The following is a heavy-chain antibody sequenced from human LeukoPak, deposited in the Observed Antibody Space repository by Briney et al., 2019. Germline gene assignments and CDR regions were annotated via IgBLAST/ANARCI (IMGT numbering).Heavy chain of an antibody. Sequence: GGSLRLSCAASGFTFSSYGIHWVRQAPGKGLEWVTFIGYGGRNKYYADSVKGRFTISRDNSKNTLYLQMNSLRAEDTAVYYCAKDNAYYYADYWGQGTLVTVSS. J-gene: IGHJ4*02. CDR1: GFTFSSYG. D-gene: IGHD3-10*01. CDR3: AKDNAYYYADY. V-gene: IGHV3-30*02. CDR2: IGYGGRNK.